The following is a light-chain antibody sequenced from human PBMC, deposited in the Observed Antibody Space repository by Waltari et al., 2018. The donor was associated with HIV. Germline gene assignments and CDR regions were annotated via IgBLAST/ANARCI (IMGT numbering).Light chain of an antibody. Sequence: SYELTQPPSVSVSPGQTARITCSGDALPKQSTYGSQQKPGQAPVLVIYKDSERPSGIPERFSGSNSGTTVTLTISGVQAEDEADYYCQSADSSGSPYVVFGGGTKLTVL. CDR1: ALPKQS. V-gene: IGLV3-25*03. CDR3: QSADSSGSPYVV. J-gene: IGLJ2*01. CDR2: KDS.